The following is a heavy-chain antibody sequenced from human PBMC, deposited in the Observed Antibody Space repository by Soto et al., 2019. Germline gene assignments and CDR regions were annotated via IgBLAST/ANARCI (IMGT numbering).Heavy chain of an antibody. Sequence: QVQLVQSGAEVKKPGASVKVSCKASGYTFTSYYMHWVRQAPGQGLEWMGIINPSGGSTSYAQKFQGGVTMTRDTSTSTVYMELSSLRSEDTAVYYCARTPAADYGMDVWGQGTTVTVSS. CDR1: GYTFTSYY. V-gene: IGHV1-46*01. J-gene: IGHJ6*02. D-gene: IGHD6-25*01. CDR2: INPSGGST. CDR3: ARTPAADYGMDV.